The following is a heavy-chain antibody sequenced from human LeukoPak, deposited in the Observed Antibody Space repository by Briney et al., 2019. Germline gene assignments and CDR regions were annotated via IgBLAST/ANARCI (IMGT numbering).Heavy chain of an antibody. CDR3: ARRARATAGGDYFDY. CDR1: GGSISSYY. J-gene: IGHJ4*02. Sequence: SETLSLTCTVSGGSISSYYWTWIRQAPVKGLEWIGYIYYNGNTNYNPSLNSRVTISLDTSRSQFSLKLSSVTVADTAVYYCARRARATAGGDYFDYWGQGTLVTVSS. V-gene: IGHV4-59*08. D-gene: IGHD6-13*01. CDR2: IYYNGNT.